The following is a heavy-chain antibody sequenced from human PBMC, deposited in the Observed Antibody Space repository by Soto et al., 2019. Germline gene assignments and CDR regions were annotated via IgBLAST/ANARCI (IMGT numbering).Heavy chain of an antibody. CDR3: AKRADALDI. CDR2: ISFDGSNK. CDR1: GFTFSYYG. J-gene: IGHJ3*02. V-gene: IGHV3-30*18. Sequence: QVQLVESGGGVVQPGRSPRLSCAASGFTFSYYGMHWVRQAPGQGLEWLAVISFDGSNKYYADSVKGRFTISRDNSKNTLYLQMNSLRAEDTAMYYCAKRADALDIWGQGTMVTVSS.